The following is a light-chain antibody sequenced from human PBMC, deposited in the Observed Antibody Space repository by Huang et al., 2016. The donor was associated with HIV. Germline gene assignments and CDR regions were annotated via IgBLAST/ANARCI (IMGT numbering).Light chain of an antibody. Sequence: EILMTQSPATLSVSPGERATLSCRAGQSVSSKLAWYQQKPGQAPRLLIYDATTRATGIPARFSGSGSGTEFTLTISSLQSEDFAVYYCQQYNNWPRTFGQGTKVDVK. CDR1: QSVSSK. V-gene: IGKV3-15*01. CDR2: DAT. CDR3: QQYNNWPRT. J-gene: IGKJ1*01.